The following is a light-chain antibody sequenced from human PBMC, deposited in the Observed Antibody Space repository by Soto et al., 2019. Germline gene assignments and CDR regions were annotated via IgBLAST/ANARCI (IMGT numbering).Light chain of an antibody. Sequence: QSALTQPASVSGSPGQSVTISCTGGSSDVGHYNYVSWYQQHPGQAPKLMIYDVSIRPSGVSNRFSGSKSGNTASLTISGLQAEDEADYYCSSYTTSDTLIFGGGTKLTVL. CDR2: DVS. J-gene: IGLJ2*01. CDR3: SSYTTSDTLI. V-gene: IGLV2-14*03. CDR1: SSDVGHYNY.